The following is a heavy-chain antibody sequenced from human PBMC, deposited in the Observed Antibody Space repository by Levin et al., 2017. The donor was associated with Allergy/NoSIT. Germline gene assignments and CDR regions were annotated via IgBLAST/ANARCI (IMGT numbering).Heavy chain of an antibody. V-gene: IGHV1-69*13. Sequence: SVKVSCKASGGTFSSYAISWVRQAPGQGLEWMGGIIPIFGTANYAQKFQGRVTITADESTSTAYMELSSLRSEDTAVYYCARGADPSTPYSYGYDYWGQGTLVTVSS. J-gene: IGHJ4*02. CDR2: IIPIFGTA. CDR1: GGTFSSYA. D-gene: IGHD5-18*01. CDR3: ARGADPSTPYSYGYDY.